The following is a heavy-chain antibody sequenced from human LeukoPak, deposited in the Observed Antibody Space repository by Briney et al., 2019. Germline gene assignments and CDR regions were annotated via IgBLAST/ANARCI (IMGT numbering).Heavy chain of an antibody. CDR3: TRGHSSTLDY. D-gene: IGHD6-13*01. Sequence: SQTLSLTCAISGDSVSSNSASWSWIGQSPSRGLEWLGRTYYRSKWYNDYAVSVKSRITINPDTSKNQFSLQLNSVTPEDTAVYYCTRGHSSTLDYWGQGTLVTVSS. CDR2: TYYRSKWYN. J-gene: IGHJ4*02. CDR1: GDSVSSNSAS. V-gene: IGHV6-1*01.